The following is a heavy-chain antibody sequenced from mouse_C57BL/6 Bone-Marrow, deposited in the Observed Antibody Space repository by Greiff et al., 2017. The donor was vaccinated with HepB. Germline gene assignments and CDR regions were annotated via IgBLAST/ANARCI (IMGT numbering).Heavy chain of an antibody. CDR1: GYAFRTYW. Sequence: QVQLQQSGAELVKPGASVKISCKSSGYAFRTYWMNWVKQRPGKGLEWIGQIYPGDGDTNYNGKVKGKAILTADKSSSTAYMQLSSLTSEDSAVYFGAREENCSNYFAYARGYGGQGTSVPVTA. CDR3: AREENCSNYFAYARGY. CDR2: IYPGDGDT. J-gene: IGHJ4*01. V-gene: IGHV1-80*01. D-gene: IGHD2-5*01.